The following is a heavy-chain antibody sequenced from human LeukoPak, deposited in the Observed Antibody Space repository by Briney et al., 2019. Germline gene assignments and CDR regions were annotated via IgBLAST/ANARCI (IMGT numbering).Heavy chain of an antibody. CDR2: TYYRSKWYN. J-gene: IGHJ6*02. D-gene: IGHD4-11*01. CDR3: ARVPVRYDYSRWASGASYYYYGMDV. CDR1: GDSVSSNSAA. Sequence: SQTLSLTCAISGDSVSSNSAAWNWIRQSPSRGLEWLGRTYYRSKWYNDYAVSVKSRITINPDTSKNQFSLQLNSVTPEDTAVYYCARVPVRYDYSRWASGASYYYYGMDVWGQGTTVTVSS. V-gene: IGHV6-1*01.